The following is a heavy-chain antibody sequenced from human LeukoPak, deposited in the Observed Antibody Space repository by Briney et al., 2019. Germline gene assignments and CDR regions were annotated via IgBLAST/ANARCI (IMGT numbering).Heavy chain of an antibody. J-gene: IGHJ4*02. Sequence: PGGSLRLSCAASGFTVSNAWMSWVRQAPGKGLEWVGRIKSKSDGGTTDYAAPVKGRFTISRDESKNTLYLQMNSLKTEDTAVYYCTTDGWGFRFDYWGQGTLVTVSS. CDR2: IKSKSDGGTT. CDR1: GFTVSNAW. CDR3: TTDGWGFRFDY. D-gene: IGHD7-27*01. V-gene: IGHV3-15*01.